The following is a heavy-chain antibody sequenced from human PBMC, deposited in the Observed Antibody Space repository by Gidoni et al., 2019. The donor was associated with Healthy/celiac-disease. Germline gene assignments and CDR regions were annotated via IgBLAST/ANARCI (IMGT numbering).Heavy chain of an antibody. J-gene: IGHJ4*02. CDR3: ARGYSSGRYGGFDY. CDR2: IWYDGSNK. CDR1: GFTFSSYG. Sequence: QVQLVESGGGVVQPGRSLRLSCAASGFTFSSYGMHWVRQAPGKGLGWVVVIWYDGSNKYYADSVKGRFTISRDNSKNTLYLQMNSLRAEDTAVYYCARGYSSGRYGGFDYWGQGTLVTVSS. D-gene: IGHD6-19*01. V-gene: IGHV3-33*01.